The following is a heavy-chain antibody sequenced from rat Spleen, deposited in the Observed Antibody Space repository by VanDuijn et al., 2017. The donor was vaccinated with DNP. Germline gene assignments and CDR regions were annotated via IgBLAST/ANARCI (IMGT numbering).Heavy chain of an antibody. J-gene: IGHJ2*01. V-gene: IGHV5-31*01. CDR3: ARHRAIAAIWDY. CDR2: ISYDGGST. CDR1: GFTFNNYW. D-gene: IGHD1-2*01. Sequence: EFHLVESGGGLVQPGRSLKLSCVASGFTFNNYWMTWIRQVPGKGLEWVASISYDGGSTYYRDSVKGRFTISRDNAKSSLYLQMDSLRSEDTATYYCARHRAIAAIWDYWGQGVMVTVSS.